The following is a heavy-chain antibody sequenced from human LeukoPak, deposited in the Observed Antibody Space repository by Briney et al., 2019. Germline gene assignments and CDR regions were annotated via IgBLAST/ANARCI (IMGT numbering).Heavy chain of an antibody. V-gene: IGHV1-18*01. CDR3: ASQRGDIVVVPAATTDNYYYYYMDV. Sequence: ASVKVSCKASGYTFTSYGITWVRQAPGQGLEWMGWISTYNGNTNNAQKLQGRVTMTTDTSTSTAYMELSSLRSEDTAVYYCASQRGDIVVVPAATTDNYYYYYMDVWGKGTTVTVSS. D-gene: IGHD2-2*01. CDR1: GYTFTSYG. J-gene: IGHJ6*03. CDR2: ISTYNGNT.